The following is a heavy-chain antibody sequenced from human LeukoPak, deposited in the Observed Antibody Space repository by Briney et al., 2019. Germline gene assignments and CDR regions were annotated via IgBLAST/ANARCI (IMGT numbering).Heavy chain of an antibody. CDR2: IYYSGST. V-gene: IGHV4-31*03. CDR1: GGSISSGGYY. CDR3: ARVPVYCSSTSCYTDAFDI. J-gene: IGHJ3*02. Sequence: KASQTLSLTCTVSGGSISSGGYYWSWIRQHPGKGLEWIGYIYYSGSTYYSPSLKSRVTISVDTSKNQFSLKLSSVTAADTAVYYCARVPVYCSSTSCYTDAFDIWGQGTMVTVSS. D-gene: IGHD2-2*02.